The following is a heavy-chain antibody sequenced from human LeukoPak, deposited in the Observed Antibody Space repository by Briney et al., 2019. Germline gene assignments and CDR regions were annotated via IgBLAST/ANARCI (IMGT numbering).Heavy chain of an antibody. V-gene: IGHV3-30*18. J-gene: IGHJ6*03. CDR1: AFTFSSYG. CDR3: AKDLYCSGGSCYSVDTIYYYYYYMDV. Sequence: GRSLTLSCAASAFTFSSYGMHWDRPAPGKGLEWVAVISNDGSNKYHADSVKGRFTISRDNSKHSLYLQMNSLRAEDTAVYYCAKDLYCSGGSCYSVDTIYYYYYYMDVWGKGTTGTVSS. CDR2: ISNDGSNK. D-gene: IGHD2-15*01.